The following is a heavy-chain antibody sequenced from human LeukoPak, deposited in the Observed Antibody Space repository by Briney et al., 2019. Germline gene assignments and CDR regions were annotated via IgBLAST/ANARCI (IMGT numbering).Heavy chain of an antibody. CDR2: IYYSGST. Sequence: SQTLSLTCTVSGGSISSSSYYWGWIRQPPGKGLEWIGSIYYSGSTYYNPSLKSRVTISVDTSKNQFSLKLSSVTAADTAVYYCARDSRGGSGSYYNHKMFDYWGQGTLVTVSS. V-gene: IGHV4-39*07. D-gene: IGHD3-10*01. CDR1: GGSISSSSYY. J-gene: IGHJ4*02. CDR3: ARDSRGGSGSYYNHKMFDY.